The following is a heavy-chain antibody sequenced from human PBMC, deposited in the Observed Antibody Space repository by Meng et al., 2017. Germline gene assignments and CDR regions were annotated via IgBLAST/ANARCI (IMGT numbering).Heavy chain of an antibody. D-gene: IGHD2-15*01. Sequence: GESLKISCKGSGYSFTSYWIGWVRQMPGKGLEWMGIIYPGDSDTRYSPSFQGQVTISADKSVSTAYLQWSSLKTSDTAMYYCARAPLYCRGCSCYHDYFDYWGQGTLVTVSS. CDR2: IYPGDSDT. V-gene: IGHV5-51*01. CDR1: GYSFTSYW. J-gene: IGHJ4*02. CDR3: ARAPLYCRGCSCYHDYFDY.